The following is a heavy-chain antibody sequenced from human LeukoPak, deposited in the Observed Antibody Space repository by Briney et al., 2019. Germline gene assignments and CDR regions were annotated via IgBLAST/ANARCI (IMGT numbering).Heavy chain of an antibody. CDR3: AKASSGASYYYGLDV. CDR1: GFTFSSYG. J-gene: IGHJ6*02. Sequence: GGSLRLSCAASGFTFSSYGMYWVRQAPGKGLEWVAVISYDGSNKYYADSVKGRFTISRDNSKNTLYLQMNSLRGDDTAVYYCAKASSGASYYYGLDVWGQGTTVTVSS. D-gene: IGHD3-22*01. CDR2: ISYDGSNK. V-gene: IGHV3-30*18.